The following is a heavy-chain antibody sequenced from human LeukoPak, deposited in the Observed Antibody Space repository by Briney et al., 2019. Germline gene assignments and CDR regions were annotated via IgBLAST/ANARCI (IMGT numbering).Heavy chain of an antibody. D-gene: IGHD2-15*01. J-gene: IGHJ4*02. V-gene: IGHV3-23*01. CDR2: ISNNGGYT. Sequence: PGGSLRLSCAASGFTFSSYAMSWVRQAPGKGLEWVSAISNNGGYTYADSVQGRFTISRDNSKSTLCLQMNSLRAEDTAVYYCAKQLGYCSDGSCYFPYWGQGTLVTVSS. CDR1: GFTFSSYA. CDR3: AKQLGYCSDGSCYFPY.